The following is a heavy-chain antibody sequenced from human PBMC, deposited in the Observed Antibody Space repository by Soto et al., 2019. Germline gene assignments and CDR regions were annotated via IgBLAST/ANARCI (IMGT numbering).Heavy chain of an antibody. J-gene: IGHJ5*02. Sequence: PSETLSLTCAVYVGSFSGYYWSWIRQPPGKGLEWIGEIYHSGSTYYNPSLKSRVTISVDKSKNQFSLKLSSVTAADTAVYYCARVWTTVTNWFDPWGQGTLVTVSS. CDR2: IYHSGST. V-gene: IGHV4-34*01. CDR1: VGSFSGYY. D-gene: IGHD4-17*01. CDR3: ARVWTTVTNWFDP.